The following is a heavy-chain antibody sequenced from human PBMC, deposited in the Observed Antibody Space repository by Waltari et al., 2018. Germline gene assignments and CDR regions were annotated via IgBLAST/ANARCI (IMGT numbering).Heavy chain of an antibody. V-gene: IGHV3-7*01. CDR1: GFTFRSYW. D-gene: IGHD2-15*01. Sequence: EVRLVESGGGLVQPGGSLRLSCAASGFTFRSYWLTWVRQPPGRGLEWGASIKQEGSEEYDGDSVKGGFTISRDNAKNSLYRQMNSRRGEDTAVYYCARDFGRGLIDYWGQGTLVTVSS. CDR2: IKQEGSEE. CDR3: ARDFGRGLIDY. J-gene: IGHJ4*02.